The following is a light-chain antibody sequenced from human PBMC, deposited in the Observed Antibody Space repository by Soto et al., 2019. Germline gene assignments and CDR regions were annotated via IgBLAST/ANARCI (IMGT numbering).Light chain of an antibody. V-gene: IGKV3-20*01. CDR3: LQDYNRPYT. CDR1: QSLSSSY. CDR2: GTS. Sequence: EIVLTQSPGTLSLSPGERATLSCRASQSLSSSYLAWYQQKPGQAPRLLIYGTSIRATGIPDRFSGSGSGTDFTLTITRLEPEDFATYYCLQDYNRPYTFGQGSRLEIK. J-gene: IGKJ2*01.